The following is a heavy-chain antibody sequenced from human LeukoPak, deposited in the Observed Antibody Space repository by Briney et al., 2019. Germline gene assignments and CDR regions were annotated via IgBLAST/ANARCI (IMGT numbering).Heavy chain of an antibody. CDR2: IYPGDCDT. Sequence: GESLKISCKGSGYSFTSYWIGWVRQMPGKGLDGMGIIYPGDCDTRYSPSFQVPLPISADKTISTDYLQWSSRKASDTAMYYCARMGSGYDYAYWRQGTLVTVSS. CDR3: ARMGSGYDYAY. V-gene: IGHV5-51*03. D-gene: IGHD5-12*01. CDR1: GYSFTSYW. J-gene: IGHJ4*02.